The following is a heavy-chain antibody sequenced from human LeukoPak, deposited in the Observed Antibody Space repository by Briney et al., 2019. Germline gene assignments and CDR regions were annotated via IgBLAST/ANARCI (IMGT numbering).Heavy chain of an antibody. V-gene: IGHV1-69*04. CDR3: SMTDTGEGRDPSTHDAS. CDR2: IIPVLGVT. D-gene: IGHD7-27*01. CDR1: GVSFNTYV. J-gene: IGHJ5*02. Sequence: SVKVSCKASGVSFNTYVFNWIRQTPGQGLEWMGRIIPVLGVTNYARNFQGRLTITADKSTSTSYMELSSLGADCARLAQISMTDTGEGRDPSTHDASWGQGTLVTVSS.